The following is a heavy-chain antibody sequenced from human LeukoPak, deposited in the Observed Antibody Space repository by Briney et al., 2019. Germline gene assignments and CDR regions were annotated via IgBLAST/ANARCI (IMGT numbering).Heavy chain of an antibody. D-gene: IGHD4-17*01. CDR2: IYPRDSDT. V-gene: IGHV5-51*01. CDR3: ARWIYGDYGGVDY. Sequence: GESLKISCKDSGHSFTNYWFGWVRQLPGKGLEWMGIIYPRDSDTRYSPPFQGQVNISADKSISTAYLQWSSLKASDTAMYYCARWIYGDYGGVDYWGQGTLVTVSS. CDR1: GHSFTNYW. J-gene: IGHJ4*02.